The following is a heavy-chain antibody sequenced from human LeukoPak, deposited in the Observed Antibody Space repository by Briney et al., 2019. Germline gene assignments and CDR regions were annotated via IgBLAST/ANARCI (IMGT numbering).Heavy chain of an antibody. J-gene: IGHJ3*02. D-gene: IGHD1-26*01. Sequence: SETLSLTCTISGGSISSYYCSWIRQPPGKGLEWIGYIYYSGSTNYNPSLKSRVTISVDTSKNQFSLKLSSVTAADTAVYYCARDKVGATNAFDIWGQGTMVTVSS. V-gene: IGHV4-59*12. CDR2: IYYSGST. CDR1: GGSISSYY. CDR3: ARDKVGATNAFDI.